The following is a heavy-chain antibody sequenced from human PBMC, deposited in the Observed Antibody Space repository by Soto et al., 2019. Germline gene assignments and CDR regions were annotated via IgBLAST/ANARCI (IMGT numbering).Heavy chain of an antibody. D-gene: IGHD1-1*01. CDR3: ARDSERVQVPSTGWFDP. J-gene: IGHJ5*02. CDR2: INAGNGET. V-gene: IGHV1-3*01. Sequence: QVHLVQSGAEVKKPGASVKVSCEASGYTFNKYGIHWVRQAPGQRLAWMGWINAGNGETKYSQKFQGRGTITRDTSASTIYMELSSLISEDTSVYYCARDSERVQVPSTGWFDPWGQGTVVTVSS. CDR1: GYTFNKYG.